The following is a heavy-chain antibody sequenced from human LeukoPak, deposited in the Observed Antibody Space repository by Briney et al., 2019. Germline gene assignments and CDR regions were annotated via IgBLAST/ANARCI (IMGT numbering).Heavy chain of an antibody. D-gene: IGHD3-3*01. CDR3: ASVSTNDFWSGYLDY. Sequence: GASVKVSCKASGYTFTSYGISWVRRAPGQGLEWMGWISAYNGNTNYAQKLQGRVTMTTDTSTSTAYMELRSLRSDDTAVYYCASVSTNDFWSGYLDYWGQGTLVTVSS. J-gene: IGHJ4*02. V-gene: IGHV1-18*01. CDR2: ISAYNGNT. CDR1: GYTFTSYG.